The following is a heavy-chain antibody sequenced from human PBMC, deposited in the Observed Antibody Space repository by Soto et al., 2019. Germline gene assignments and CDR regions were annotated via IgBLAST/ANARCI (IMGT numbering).Heavy chain of an antibody. Sequence: QVQLVQSGAEVRKPGASVKVSCEASGYTFTSYDIYWVRQATGQRLEWMGWMNPNTGNSGYAQKFQGRVIMTSDTSISTAHMELSSLRSEDTAVYYCARRAETNGWNGFGADKYYFDFWGQGTLVTVSS. CDR2: MNPNTGNS. CDR3: ARRAETNGWNGFGADKYYFDF. CDR1: GYTFTSYD. V-gene: IGHV1-8*01. J-gene: IGHJ4*02. D-gene: IGHD1-1*01.